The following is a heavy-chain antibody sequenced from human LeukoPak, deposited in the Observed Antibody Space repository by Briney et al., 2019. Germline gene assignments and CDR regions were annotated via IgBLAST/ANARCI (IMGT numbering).Heavy chain of an antibody. CDR3: ARVWIPED. CDR1: GFTFSTYW. V-gene: IGHV3-74*01. CDR2: TNPDGSST. D-gene: IGHD5-18*01. Sequence: PGGSLRLSCAASGFTFSTYWMHWVRQVPGKGLVWVSRTNPDGSSTTYADSVKGRFTISRDNARNTLYLQMNSLRAEDTAVYYCARVWIPEDWGQGTLVTVSS. J-gene: IGHJ4*02.